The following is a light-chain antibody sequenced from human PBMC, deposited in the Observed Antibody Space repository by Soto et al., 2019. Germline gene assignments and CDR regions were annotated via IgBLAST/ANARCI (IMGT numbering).Light chain of an antibody. Sequence: EIVLTQSPGTLSLSPGERATLSCRASQSADSRYLAWYQQKPGQAPRLLIYGTSNRATGIPDRFSGSASGTDFTLSISRLEPEDFAVYSCQQYDDSPRMYAFGQGTKLEIK. CDR1: QSADSRY. J-gene: IGKJ2*01. CDR2: GTS. V-gene: IGKV3-20*01. CDR3: QQYDDSPRMYA.